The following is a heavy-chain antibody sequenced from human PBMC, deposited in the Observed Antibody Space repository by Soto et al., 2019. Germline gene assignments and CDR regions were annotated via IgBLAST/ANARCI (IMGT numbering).Heavy chain of an antibody. Sequence: SETLSLTCSVSGGSITGGSISRTTYYWGWIRQSPGKGLEWIGTIFYTGRTYYNPSLESRVTLSVDTSKNQFSLHLTSVTAADTAVYYCTRHHPHHYDSSGYFDYWGQGTLVTVSS. D-gene: IGHD3-22*01. CDR2: IFYTGRT. CDR1: GGSISRTTYY. J-gene: IGHJ4*02. CDR3: TRHHPHHYDSSGYFDY. V-gene: IGHV4-39*01.